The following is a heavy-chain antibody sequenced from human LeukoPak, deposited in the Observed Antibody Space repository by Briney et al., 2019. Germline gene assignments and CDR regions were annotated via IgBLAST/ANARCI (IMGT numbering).Heavy chain of an antibody. D-gene: IGHD6-19*01. J-gene: IGHJ4*02. CDR3: ARHEGLARPFDY. V-gene: IGHV4-59*08. CDR2: IYSTGST. CDR1: GASISNYY. Sequence: SETLSLTCSVSGASISNYYWSWIRQSPGKGLEWIGYIYSTGSTDYNPSLKSRVTISVETSKNQFSLRLSSVTAADTAVYFCARHEGLARPFDYWGQGTLVPVSS.